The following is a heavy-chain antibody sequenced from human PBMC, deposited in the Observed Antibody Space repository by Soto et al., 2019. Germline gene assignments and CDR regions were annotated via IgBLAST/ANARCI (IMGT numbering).Heavy chain of an antibody. J-gene: IGHJ5*02. CDR2: INAGNGNT. Sequence: QVQLVQSGAEVKKPGASVKVSCKASGYTFTSYAMHWVRQAPGQRLEWMGWINAGNGNTKYSQKFQGRVTITRDTTASTAYMELSSLRSEDTAVYYCARGLNPSSSFLVVDWFDPWGQGTLVTVSS. CDR3: ARGLNPSSSFLVVDWFDP. CDR1: GYTFTSYA. V-gene: IGHV1-3*01. D-gene: IGHD6-6*01.